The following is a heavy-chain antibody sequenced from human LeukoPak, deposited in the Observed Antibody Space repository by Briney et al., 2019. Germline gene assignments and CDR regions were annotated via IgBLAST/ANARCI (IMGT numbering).Heavy chain of an antibody. D-gene: IGHD3-9*01. V-gene: IGHV3-49*04. Sequence: GGSLRLSCSASGFSFGDYAMSWVRQAPGKGLEWVSFIRSKSHGGTPEYAASARGRFIISRDDSKSIAYLQMNSLKAEDTAVYYCTRDSLVAGYYAFDYWGQGALVSVSS. CDR1: GFSFGDYA. CDR3: TRDSLVAGYYAFDY. J-gene: IGHJ4*02. CDR2: IRSKSHGGTP.